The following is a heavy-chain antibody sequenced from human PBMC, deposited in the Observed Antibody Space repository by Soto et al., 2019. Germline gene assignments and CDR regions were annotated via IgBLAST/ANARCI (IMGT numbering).Heavy chain of an antibody. J-gene: IGHJ4*02. V-gene: IGHV3-48*02. D-gene: IGHD3-10*01. CDR3: ARDTMGFGEFFSFDY. Sequence: GGSLRLSCAASGFTFSSYSMNWVRQAPGKGLEWVSYISSSSSTIYYADSVKGRFTISRDNAKNSLHLQMNSLRDEDTAVYYCARDTMGFGEFFSFDYWGQGTLVTVSS. CDR2: ISSSSSTI. CDR1: GFTFSSYS.